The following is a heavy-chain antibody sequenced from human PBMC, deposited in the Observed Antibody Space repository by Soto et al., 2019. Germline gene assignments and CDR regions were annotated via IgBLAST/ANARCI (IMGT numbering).Heavy chain of an antibody. J-gene: IGHJ4*01. V-gene: IGHV3-23*01. CDR3: ARGGSGYISSWYYFEC. CDR1: AFTFTDYA. CDR2: ISGIGGST. Sequence: GGSLRLSCAASAFTFTDYALSWVRQAPGKGLEWVATISGIGGSTYLAVSVKGRLSISRDNSKNTVSLLMNRLRAESTAVYFLARGGSGYISSWYYFECRRRGTLVGVSS. D-gene: IGHD6-13*01.